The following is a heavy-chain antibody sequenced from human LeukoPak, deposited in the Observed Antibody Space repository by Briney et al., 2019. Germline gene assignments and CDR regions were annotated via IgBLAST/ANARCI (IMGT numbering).Heavy chain of an antibody. CDR3: ARHRAYSSSSPFDY. D-gene: IGHD6-6*01. CDR1: GGSISSLY. CDR2: IYYTGST. V-gene: IGHV4-59*08. J-gene: IGHJ4*02. Sequence: SETLSLTCTVSGGSISSLYWSWIRQPPGKGLEWIGYIYYTGSTNYNPSLKSRVTMFVDMSKDQFSLRLSSVTAADTAVYYCARHRAYSSSSPFDYWGQGTLVTVSS.